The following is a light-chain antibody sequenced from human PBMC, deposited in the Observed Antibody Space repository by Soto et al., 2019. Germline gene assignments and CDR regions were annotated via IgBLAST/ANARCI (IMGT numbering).Light chain of an antibody. Sequence: TQSTGTLSLSPGDRATLFCRARQRLXNPYIAWYQQKPGQAPRLLXDDISSSANGSPDSLSGSVSGTDFTRTITRLDPGYCEWFYWQQYGSAERIFGQGTRLEIK. V-gene: IGKV3-20*01. J-gene: IGKJ5*01. CDR2: DIS. CDR3: QQYGSAERI. CDR1: QRLXNPY.